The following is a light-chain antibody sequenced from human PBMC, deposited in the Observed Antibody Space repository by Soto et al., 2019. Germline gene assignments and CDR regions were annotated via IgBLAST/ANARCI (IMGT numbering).Light chain of an antibody. CDR2: GAS. V-gene: IGKV3-20*01. Sequence: VLTHSRGTLSFGPGERPTLSSRASQSVTSSYLAWYQQKPGQAPRLLIYGASSRATGIPDRFSGSGSGTDFTLTISRLEPEDFAVYYCQQYGSSPPTWTFGQRSKADI. CDR3: QQYGSSPPTWT. J-gene: IGKJ1*01. CDR1: QSVTSSY.